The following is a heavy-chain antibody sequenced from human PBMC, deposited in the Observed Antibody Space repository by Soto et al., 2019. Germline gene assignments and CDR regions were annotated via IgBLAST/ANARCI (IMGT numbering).Heavy chain of an antibody. CDR3: ARDSSYYDILTGEYYYYYGMDV. Sequence: EVQLVESGGGLVQPGGSLRLSCAASGFTFSSYSMNWVRQAPGKGLEWVSYISSSSSTIYYADSVKGRFTISRDNAKNSLYLQMNRLRAEDTAVYYCARDSSYYDILTGEYYYYYGMDVWGQGTTVTVSS. D-gene: IGHD3-9*01. J-gene: IGHJ6*02. V-gene: IGHV3-48*01. CDR2: ISSSSSTI. CDR1: GFTFSSYS.